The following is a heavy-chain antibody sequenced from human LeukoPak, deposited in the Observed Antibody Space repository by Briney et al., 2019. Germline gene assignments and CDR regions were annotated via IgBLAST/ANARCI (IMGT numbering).Heavy chain of an antibody. CDR3: ARDLAPYSSGWDAFDI. D-gene: IGHD6-19*01. Sequence: GASVKVSCKASGGTFSSYAISWVRQAPGQGLEWMGGIIPIFGTANYAQKFQGRVTITTDESTSTAYMELSSLRSEDTAVYYCARDLAPYSSGWDAFDIWGQGTMVTVSS. V-gene: IGHV1-69*05. J-gene: IGHJ3*02. CDR1: GGTFSSYA. CDR2: IIPIFGTA.